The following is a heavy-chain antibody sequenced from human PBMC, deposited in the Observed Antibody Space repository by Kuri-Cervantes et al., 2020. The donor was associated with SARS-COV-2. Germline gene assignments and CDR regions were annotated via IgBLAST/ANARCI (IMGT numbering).Heavy chain of an antibody. V-gene: IGHV3-23*01. CDR1: GFTFRSYA. Sequence: GGSLRLSCAASGFTFRSYAMTWVRQAPGKGREWVPLISGSGGSTYYEDSVKGRFTISRDNSKNALYLQMNSLRAEDTAVYYCAKDLRVVVTAEGLDYWGQGTLVTVSS. CDR3: AKDLRVVVTAEGLDY. CDR2: ISGSGGST. D-gene: IGHD2-21*02. J-gene: IGHJ4*02.